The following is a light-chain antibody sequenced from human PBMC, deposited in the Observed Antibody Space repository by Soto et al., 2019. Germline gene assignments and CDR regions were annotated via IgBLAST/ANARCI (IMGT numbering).Light chain of an antibody. J-gene: IGKJ1*01. CDR1: PTALYSSNNKNY. Sequence: DIVMTQSPATLPVFLREKPTTPRQPSPTALYSSNNKNYLAWYQQKPGQPPRLLLYWASTRQSGVPARFSGSGSGTDFTLTISSLQAEDVAVYYCQQYYSTPQTFGQGTKVDI. V-gene: IGKV4-1*01. CDR2: WAS. CDR3: QQYYSTPQT.